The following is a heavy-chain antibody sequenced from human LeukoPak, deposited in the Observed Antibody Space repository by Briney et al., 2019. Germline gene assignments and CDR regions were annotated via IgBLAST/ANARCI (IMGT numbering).Heavy chain of an antibody. CDR2: ISSTSSTI. J-gene: IGHJ5*02. CDR1: GFTFCYYS. V-gene: IGHV3-48*04. Sequence: GGSLRLSCAASGFTFCYYSMNWVGHAPGQGLEWVSYISSTSSTIYYADSVQGRFTISRDNAKNPLYLQMNSLRAEDTAVYYCARGGYYDFWSGSWFDPWGQGTLVTVSS. CDR3: ARGGYYDFWSGSWFDP. D-gene: IGHD3-3*01.